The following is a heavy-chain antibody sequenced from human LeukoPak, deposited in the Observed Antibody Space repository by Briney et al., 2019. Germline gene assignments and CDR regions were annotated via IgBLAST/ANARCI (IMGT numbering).Heavy chain of an antibody. D-gene: IGHD4-11*01. CDR1: GGSISSGSYY. J-gene: IGHJ6*03. Sequence: SETLSLTCTVSGGSISSGSYYWSWIRQPAGKGLEWIGRIYTSGSTNYNPSLKSRVTISVDTSKNQFSLKLSSVTAADTAVYYCAREVTTHFDYYYYMDVWGKGTTVTVSS. CDR2: IYTSGST. V-gene: IGHV4-61*02. CDR3: AREVTTHFDYYYYMDV.